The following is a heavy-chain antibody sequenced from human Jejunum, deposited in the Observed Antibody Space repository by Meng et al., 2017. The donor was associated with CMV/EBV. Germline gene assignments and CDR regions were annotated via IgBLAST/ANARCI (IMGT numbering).Heavy chain of an antibody. CDR3: AGGYYGSGGFALDY. Sequence: CAASGFTVSSNYMSWVRQAPGKGLQWVSVIYSDGSTFYADSVKGRFTISRDNSKNTLYLQLNSLRAEDTAVYYCAGGYYGSGGFALDYWGQGTLVTVSS. CDR2: IYSDGST. CDR1: GFTVSSNY. V-gene: IGHV3-53*01. J-gene: IGHJ4*02. D-gene: IGHD3-22*01.